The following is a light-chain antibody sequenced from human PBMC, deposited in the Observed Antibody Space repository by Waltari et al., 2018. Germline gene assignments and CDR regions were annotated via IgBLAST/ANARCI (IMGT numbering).Light chain of an antibody. CDR3: QQSLNTPRT. J-gene: IGKJ1*01. CDR2: GAS. V-gene: IGKV1-39*01. CDR1: QSIRSY. Sequence: DIQMTQSPSSLPALVGERVTITSPASQSIRSYVNCYQQKAGKAPQLLIYGASSLQRVVPLRFSGRRSGTDFTLTIRSLQPEDFSTYYCQQSLNTPRTFGQGTKVEMK.